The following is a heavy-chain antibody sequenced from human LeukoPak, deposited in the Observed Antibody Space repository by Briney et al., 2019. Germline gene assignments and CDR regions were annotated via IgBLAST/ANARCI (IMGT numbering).Heavy chain of an antibody. CDR3: ARDLFGTYSYFDY. CDR2: IIPMFATP. J-gene: IGHJ4*02. CDR1: GGTFSSYA. V-gene: IGHV1-69*13. D-gene: IGHD1-26*01. Sequence: SVKVSCKASGGTFSSYAISWVRQAPGQGPEWMGGIIPMFATPNYAQKFQGRVTITADESTTTAYMELTSLRSEDTAMYYCARDLFGTYSYFDYWGQGTLVTVSS.